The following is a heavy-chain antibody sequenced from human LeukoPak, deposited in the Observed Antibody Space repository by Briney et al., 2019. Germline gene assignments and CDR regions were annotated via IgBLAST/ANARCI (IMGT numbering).Heavy chain of an antibody. CDR2: IYYSGST. CDR3: ARAPSGWYFLDY. CDR1: GGSISSYY. V-gene: IGHV4-59*01. Sequence: PSETLSLTCTVSGGSISSYYWSWIRQPPGKGLEWIGYIYYSGSTNYNPSLKSRVTISVDTSKNQFSLKLSFVTAADTAVYYCARAPSGWYFLDYWGQGTLVTVSS. J-gene: IGHJ4*02. D-gene: IGHD6-19*01.